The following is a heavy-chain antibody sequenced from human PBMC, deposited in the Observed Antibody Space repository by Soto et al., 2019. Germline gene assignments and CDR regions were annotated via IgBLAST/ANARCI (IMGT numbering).Heavy chain of an antibody. CDR2: ISNRGDT. J-gene: IGHJ3*02. CDR3: AREPRYWRGGSCSITGDAYYI. CDR1: GFIVSDTY. V-gene: IGHV3-66*01. D-gene: IGHD2-15*01. Sequence: EVQLVESGGGLVQTGGSLRLSCTASGFIVSDTYVNWVRQAPGKGLEWVSVISNRGDTHYADSVRCRFSVSRAISDKTLHLPMNNLRVEETAVYYCAREPRYWRGGSCSITGDAYYIWGKGTMGTVSS.